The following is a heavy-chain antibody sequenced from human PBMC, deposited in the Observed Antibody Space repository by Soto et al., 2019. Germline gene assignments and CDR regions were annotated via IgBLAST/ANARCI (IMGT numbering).Heavy chain of an antibody. CDR3: ARIPVAGTGWYYGMDV. Sequence: QVQLVQSGAEVKKPGSSVKVSCKASGGTFSSYAISWVRQAPGQGLEWMGGIIPIFGTANYAQKFQGRVTITADESTSTAYMELSSLRSEDTAVXXXARIPVAGTGWYYGMDVWGQGTTVTV. D-gene: IGHD6-19*01. V-gene: IGHV1-69*01. J-gene: IGHJ6*02. CDR2: IIPIFGTA. CDR1: GGTFSSYA.